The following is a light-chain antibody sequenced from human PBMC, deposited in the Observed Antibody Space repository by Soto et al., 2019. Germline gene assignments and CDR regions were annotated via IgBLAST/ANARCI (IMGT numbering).Light chain of an antibody. CDR2: EGS. V-gene: IGLV2-23*01. CDR3: CSYAGSSTSVV. J-gene: IGLJ2*01. CDR1: SSDVGSYNL. Sequence: QSALTQPASVSGSPGQSITISCTGTSSDVGSYNLVSWYQQHPGKAPKLMIYEGSKRPSGVSNRFSGSKSGKTASLTISGLQAEDEADYYCCSYAGSSTSVVFGGGTKVTVL.